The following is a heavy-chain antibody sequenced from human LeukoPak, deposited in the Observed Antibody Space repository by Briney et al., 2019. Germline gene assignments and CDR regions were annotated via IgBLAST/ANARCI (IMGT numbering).Heavy chain of an antibody. CDR2: INPNSGGT. J-gene: IGHJ4*02. CDR3: ARSQWPGPDSSGYG. CDR1: GYTFTGYY. V-gene: IGHV1-2*02. Sequence: ASVKVSCKASGYTFTGYYMHWVRQAPGQGLEWMGWINPNSGGTNYAQKFQGRVTMTRDTSISTAYMELSRLRSDDTAVHYCARSQWPGPDSSGYGWGQGTLVTVSS. D-gene: IGHD3-22*01.